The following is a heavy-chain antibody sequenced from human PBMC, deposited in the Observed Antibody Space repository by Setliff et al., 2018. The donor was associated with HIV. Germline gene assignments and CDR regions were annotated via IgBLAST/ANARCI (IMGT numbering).Heavy chain of an antibody. V-gene: IGHV4-4*07. CDR3: ARVSRWTALMAGWFDP. J-gene: IGHJ5*02. Sequence: SETLSLTCTLYGGSLTNYYWTWIRQPAGKGLEWIGHVYSSGSTYYNPSLKSRVTISVDTSKNQFSLKLSSVTAADTAVYYCARVSRWTALMAGWFDPWGQGTLVTVSS. CDR2: VYSSGST. CDR1: GGSLTNYY. D-gene: IGHD2-21*02.